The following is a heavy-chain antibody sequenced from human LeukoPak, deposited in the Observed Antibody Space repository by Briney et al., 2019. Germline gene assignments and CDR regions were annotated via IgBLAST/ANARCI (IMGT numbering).Heavy chain of an antibody. CDR1: GFTFSNYW. J-gene: IGHJ4*02. V-gene: IGHV3-74*01. D-gene: IGHD3-10*01. CDR2: INSDGINT. CDR3: AKVGYYGSGSYDY. Sequence: GGSLRLSCAASGFTFSNYWMHWVRQAPGKGLVWVSRINSDGINTSYADSVKGRFTISRDNSKNTLYLQMNSLRAEDTAVYYCAKVGYYGSGSYDYWGQGTQVTVSS.